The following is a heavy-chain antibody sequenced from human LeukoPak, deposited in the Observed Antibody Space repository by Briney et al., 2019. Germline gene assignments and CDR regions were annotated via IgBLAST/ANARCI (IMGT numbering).Heavy chain of an antibody. CDR1: GFTLSSYG. CDR3: ARDGFCSSTTCYVPEYYNMDV. Sequence: PGRSLRLSCAASGFTLSSYGMHWVRQAPGKGLEWVAVIWYDGSNKYYADSVKGRFTISRDNSKNTLYLQMNSLRAEDTAVYYCARDGFCSSTTCYVPEYYNMDVWGQGTTVTVSS. V-gene: IGHV3-33*01. D-gene: IGHD2-2*03. CDR2: IWYDGSNK. J-gene: IGHJ6*02.